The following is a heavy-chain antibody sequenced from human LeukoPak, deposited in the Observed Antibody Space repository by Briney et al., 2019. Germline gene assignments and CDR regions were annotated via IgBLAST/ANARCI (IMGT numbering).Heavy chain of an antibody. J-gene: IGHJ4*02. Sequence: SETLSLTCTVSGGSLSNYYWSWIRQPPGKGLEWIGYIYYSGSINYNPSLKSQVTISVDMSENQFSLQLSSVTAADTAVYYCARQSRDGDYIAKLFDYWGQGTLVTVSS. CDR2: IYYSGSI. CDR3: ARQSRDGDYIAKLFDY. V-gene: IGHV4-59*08. D-gene: IGHD4-17*01. CDR1: GGSLSNYY.